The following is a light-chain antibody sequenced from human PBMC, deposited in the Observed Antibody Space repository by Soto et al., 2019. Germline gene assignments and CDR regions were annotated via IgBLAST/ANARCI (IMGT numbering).Light chain of an antibody. CDR1: SSDVGRYKY. CDR2: EVN. Sequence: QSVLTQPPSASGSPGQSVTISCTGTSSDVGRYKYVSWYQQYPGKAPKVMIYEVNKRPSGVPDRFSGSKSGNTASLTVSGLQTEDEAHYYCSSFAGSSKLVFGGGTKRPS. CDR3: SSFAGSSKLV. V-gene: IGLV2-8*01. J-gene: IGLJ3*02.